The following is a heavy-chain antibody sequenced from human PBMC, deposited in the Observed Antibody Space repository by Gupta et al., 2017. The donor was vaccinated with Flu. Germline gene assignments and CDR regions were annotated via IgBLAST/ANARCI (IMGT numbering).Heavy chain of an antibody. CDR2: FVPEDGET. CDR1: GYTITELS. J-gene: IGHJ5*02. V-gene: IGHV1-24*01. D-gene: IGHD3-10*01. Sequence: QVQLVQSGPEVKKPGASVKVSCKVSGYTITELSLHWLRQAPGKGLEWMGGFVPEDGETIYAQKFQGRVTMTEDTSTDTAYMELSSLRSEDTAVYYCATVLVRGAMGWFDPWGQGTLVTVAS. CDR3: ATVLVRGAMGWFDP.